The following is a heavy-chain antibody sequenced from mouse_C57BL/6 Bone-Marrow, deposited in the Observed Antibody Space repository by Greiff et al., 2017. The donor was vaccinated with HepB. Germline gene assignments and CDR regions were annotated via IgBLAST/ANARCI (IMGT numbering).Heavy chain of an antibody. CDR1: GYTFTSYW. Sequence: QVQLQQPGAELVRPGTSVKLSCKASGYTFTSYWMHWVKQRPGQGLEWIGVIDPSDSYTNYNQKFKGKATLTVDTSSSTAYMQLSSLTSEDSAGYYCARMDSNFTFDYWGQGTTLTVSS. D-gene: IGHD2-5*01. CDR3: ARMDSNFTFDY. CDR2: IDPSDSYT. J-gene: IGHJ2*01. V-gene: IGHV1-59*01.